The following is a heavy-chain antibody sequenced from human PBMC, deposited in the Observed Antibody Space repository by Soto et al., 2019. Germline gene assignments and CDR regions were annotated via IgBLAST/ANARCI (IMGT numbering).Heavy chain of an antibody. CDR3: ARALGSWGAYYFDY. J-gene: IGHJ4*02. CDR2: ISYDGSNK. D-gene: IGHD3-16*01. V-gene: IGHV3-30*03. CDR1: GFTFSSYG. Sequence: PGGSLRLSCAASGFTFSSYGMHWVRQAPGKGLEWVAVISYDGSNKYYADSVKSRLTITKDTSKNQVVLTMTNMDPVDTVTYYCARALGSWGAYYFDYWGQGTLVTVSS.